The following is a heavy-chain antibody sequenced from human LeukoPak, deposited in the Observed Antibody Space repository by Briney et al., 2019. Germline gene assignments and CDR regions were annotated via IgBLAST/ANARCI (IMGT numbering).Heavy chain of an antibody. Sequence: ASVKVSCKASGYTFTGYHMHWVRRAPGQGLEWMGRINPNSGDTNYAQKFRGRVTMTRDTSISTAYMELSRLRSDDTAVYYCARDYCSSTSCLFDYWGQGALVTVSS. CDR3: ARDYCSSTSCLFDY. D-gene: IGHD2-2*01. V-gene: IGHV1-2*06. J-gene: IGHJ4*02. CDR2: INPNSGDT. CDR1: GYTFTGYH.